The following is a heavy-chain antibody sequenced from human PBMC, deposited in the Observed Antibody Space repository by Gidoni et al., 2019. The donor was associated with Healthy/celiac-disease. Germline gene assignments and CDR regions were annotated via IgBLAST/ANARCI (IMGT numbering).Heavy chain of an antibody. CDR3: ARDPTSWGDYYGSGSYWFDP. V-gene: IGHV3-48*02. CDR1: GFTFSSYS. J-gene: IGHJ5*02. D-gene: IGHD3-10*01. CDR2: ISSSSSTI. Sequence: EVQLVESGGGLVPPGGSLRLSCAASGFTFSSYSMNWVRQAPGKGLEWVSYISSSSSTIYYADSVKGRFTISRDNAKNSLYLQMSSLRDEDTAVYYCARDPTSWGDYYGSGSYWFDPWGQGTLVTVSS.